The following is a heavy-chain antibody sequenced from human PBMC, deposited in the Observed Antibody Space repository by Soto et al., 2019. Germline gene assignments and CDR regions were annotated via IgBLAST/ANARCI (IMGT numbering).Heavy chain of an antibody. CDR2: IYTSGST. CDR3: ARTRNPYCSSTSCPLKDYYYYGMDV. V-gene: IGHV4-4*07. J-gene: IGHJ6*02. CDR1: GGSISSYY. Sequence: KASETLSLTCTVSGGSISSYYWSWVRQPAGKGLEWIGRIYTSGSTNYNPSLKSRVTMSVDTSKNQFSLKLSSVTAADTAAYYCARTRNPYCSSTSCPLKDYYYYGMDVWGQGTTVTVSS. D-gene: IGHD2-2*01.